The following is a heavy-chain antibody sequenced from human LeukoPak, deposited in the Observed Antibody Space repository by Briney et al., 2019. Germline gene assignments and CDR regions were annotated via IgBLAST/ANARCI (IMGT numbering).Heavy chain of an antibody. J-gene: IGHJ4*02. D-gene: IGHD3-22*01. CDR1: GFSFSTYD. CDR3: AKEAFDSSGSSDY. Sequence: PGGSLRLSCAASGFSFSTYDMHWVRQAPGKGLEWVAVISSDGSHKYWADSVKGRFTISRDNSKNTVYLQMNSLRAEDTAVYYCAKEAFDSSGSSDYWGQGTLVTVSS. CDR2: ISSDGSHK. V-gene: IGHV3-30*18.